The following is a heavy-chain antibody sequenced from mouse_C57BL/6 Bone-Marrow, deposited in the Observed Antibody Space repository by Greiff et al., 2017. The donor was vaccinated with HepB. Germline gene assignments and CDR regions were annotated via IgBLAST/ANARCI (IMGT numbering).Heavy chain of an antibody. CDR3: ARDGGYYGSSYGWFAY. Sequence: EVKLEESGPGLVKPSQSLSLTCSVTGYSITSGYYWNWIRQFPGNQLEWMGYISYDGSNNYNPSLKNRIYITRDTSKNQCFLKLNSVTTEDTATYYCARDGGYYGSSYGWFAYWGQGTLVTVSA. CDR1: GYSITSGYY. CDR2: ISYDGSN. D-gene: IGHD1-1*01. J-gene: IGHJ3*01. V-gene: IGHV3-6*01.